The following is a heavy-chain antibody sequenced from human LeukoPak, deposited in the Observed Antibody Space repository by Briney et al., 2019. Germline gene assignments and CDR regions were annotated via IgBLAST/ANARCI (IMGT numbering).Heavy chain of an antibody. V-gene: IGHV1-8*01. CDR1: GYTFTSYD. CDR2: MNPNSGNT. Sequence: ASVKVSCTASGYTFTSYDINWVRQATGQGLEWMGWMNPNSGNTGYAQKFQGRVTMTRNTSISTAYMELSSLRSEDMAVYYCARKSGSYFPPNDNWFDPWGQGTLVTVSP. J-gene: IGHJ5*02. D-gene: IGHD1-26*01. CDR3: ARKSGSYFPPNDNWFDP.